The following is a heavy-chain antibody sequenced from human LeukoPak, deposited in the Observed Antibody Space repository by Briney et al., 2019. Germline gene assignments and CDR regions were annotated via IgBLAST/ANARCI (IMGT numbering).Heavy chain of an antibody. CDR2: IIPIFGIA. D-gene: IGHD4-17*01. J-gene: IGHJ4*02. Sequence: SVKVSCKASGGTFSSYAISWVRQAPGQGLEWMGRIIPIFGIANYAQKFQGRVTINADKSTSTAYMELSSLRSEDTAVYYCARDRWAGDYEVGFDYWGQGTLVTVSS. CDR3: ARDRWAGDYEVGFDY. V-gene: IGHV1-69*04. CDR1: GGTFSSYA.